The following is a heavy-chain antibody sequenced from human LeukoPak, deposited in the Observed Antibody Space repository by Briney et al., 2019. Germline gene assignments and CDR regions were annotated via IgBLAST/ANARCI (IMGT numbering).Heavy chain of an antibody. J-gene: IGHJ4*02. D-gene: IGHD3-10*01. V-gene: IGHV4-59*01. CDR1: GGSIGSYF. CDR3: ARSRSSLTVDY. Sequence: SETLSLTCTISGGSIGSYFWSWIRQPPAKGLEWIGYIFYTGSTNYSPSLKSRVTISLDTSNNQFSLNLTSVTAADTAVYFCARSRSSLTVDYWGQGTLVSVSS. CDR2: IFYTGST.